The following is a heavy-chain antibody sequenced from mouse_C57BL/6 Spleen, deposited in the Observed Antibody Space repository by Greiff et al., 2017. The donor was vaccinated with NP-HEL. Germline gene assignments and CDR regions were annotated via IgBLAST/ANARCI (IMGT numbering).Heavy chain of an antibody. V-gene: IGHV3-6*01. CDR3: ARAPITTVVAHWYFDV. J-gene: IGHJ1*03. Sequence: EVQLQQSGPGLVKPSQSLSLTCSVTGYSITSGYYWNWIRQFPGNKLEWMGYISYDGSNNYNPSLKNRISITRDTSKNQFFLKLNSVTTEDTATYYCARAPITTVVAHWYFDVWGTGTTVTVSS. CDR1: GYSITSGYY. CDR2: ISYDGSN. D-gene: IGHD1-1*01.